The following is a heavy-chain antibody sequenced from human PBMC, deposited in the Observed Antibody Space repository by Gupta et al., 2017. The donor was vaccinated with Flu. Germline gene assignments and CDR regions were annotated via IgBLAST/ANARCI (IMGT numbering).Heavy chain of an antibody. CDR3: AKDSEATINYYFGMDV. D-gene: IGHD5-12*01. J-gene: IGHJ6*02. CDR2: ISGSGGST. Sequence: PGKGLEWVSAISGSGGSTYYADSVKGRFTISRDNSKNTLYLQMNSLRAEDTAVYYCAKDSEATINYYFGMDVWGQGTTVTVSS. V-gene: IGHV3-23*01.